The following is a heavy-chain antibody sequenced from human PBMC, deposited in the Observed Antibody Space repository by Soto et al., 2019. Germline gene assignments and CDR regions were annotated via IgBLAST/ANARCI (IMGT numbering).Heavy chain of an antibody. CDR2: ISAYNGNT. Sequence: VKVSCKASGGTFTSYGISWVRQAPGQGLEWMGWISAYNGNTNYVQKLQGRVTMTTDTSTSTAYMELRSLRSDDTAVYYCAREGQRRGAFDIWGQGTMVTVSS. V-gene: IGHV1-18*01. CDR3: AREGQRRGAFDI. CDR1: GGTFTSYG. J-gene: IGHJ3*02.